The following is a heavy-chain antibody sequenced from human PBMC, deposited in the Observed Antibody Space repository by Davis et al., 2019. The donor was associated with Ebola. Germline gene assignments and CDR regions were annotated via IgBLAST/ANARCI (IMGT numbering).Heavy chain of an antibody. CDR2: INPSGGST. Sequence: ASVKVSCKASGYTFTSFSMHWVRQAPGQGFEWMGIINPSGGSTSFAQKFQGRVTMASDTSTSTVYMELSSLRCEDTAVYYCARDGCSTSCYTPSGYYGMDVWGQGTTVTVSS. D-gene: IGHD2-2*02. CDR3: ARDGCSTSCYTPSGYYGMDV. CDR1: GYTFTSFS. J-gene: IGHJ6*02. V-gene: IGHV1-46*01.